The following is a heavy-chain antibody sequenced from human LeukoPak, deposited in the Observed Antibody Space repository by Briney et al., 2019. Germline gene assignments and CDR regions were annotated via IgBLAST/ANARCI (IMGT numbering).Heavy chain of an antibody. V-gene: IGHV3-74*01. CDR1: GFTFSNYW. CDR2: IYTDGSGT. CDR3: SRKTYYYDSGSYSKSYYFDY. D-gene: IGHD3-10*01. Sequence: GGALRLTCAASGFTFSNYWMHGVRQAPGKGLLGVSRIYTDGSGTIYEDLRKGRFTISRHNAKYSLIPQFNTLKAEDTAVYYCSRKTYYYDSGSYSKSYYFDYWGQGTLVTVCS. J-gene: IGHJ4*02.